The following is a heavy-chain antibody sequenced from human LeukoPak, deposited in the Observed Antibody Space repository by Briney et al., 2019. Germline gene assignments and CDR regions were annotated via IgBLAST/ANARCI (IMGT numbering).Heavy chain of an antibody. D-gene: IGHD2-15*01. CDR1: GGSISSGDNY. Sequence: PSQTLSLTCTVSGGSISSGDNYWRWIRQPPGKGLEWIGYIHYTGSTYYHPSLKSRVTISVDTSKNHFSLRLSSVTAADTAVYYCARGELLYDYWGQGTLVTVSS. CDR2: IHYTGST. V-gene: IGHV4-30-4*01. J-gene: IGHJ4*02. CDR3: ARGELLYDY.